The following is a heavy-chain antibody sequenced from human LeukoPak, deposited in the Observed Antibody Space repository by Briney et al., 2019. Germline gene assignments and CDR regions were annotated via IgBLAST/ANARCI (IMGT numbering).Heavy chain of an antibody. V-gene: IGHV4-59*12. CDR2: IYYSGST. Sequence: NPSETLSLTCAVYGGSISSYYWSWIRQPPGKGLEWIGYIYYSGSTNYNPSLKSRVTISVDTSKNQFSLKQSSVTAADTAVYYCARGDYYDSSGYSRFLDYWGQGTLVTVSS. D-gene: IGHD3-22*01. J-gene: IGHJ4*02. CDR3: ARGDYYDSSGYSRFLDY. CDR1: GGSISSYY.